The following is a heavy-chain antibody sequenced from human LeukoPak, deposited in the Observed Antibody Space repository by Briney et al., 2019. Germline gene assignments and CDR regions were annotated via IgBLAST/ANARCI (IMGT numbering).Heavy chain of an antibody. CDR2: ISYDGSNK. Sequence: PGGSLRLSCAASGFTFSSYAMHWVRQAPGKGLEWVAVISYDGSNKYYADSVKGRFTISRDNSKNTLYLQMNSLRAEDTAVYYCAREKWEPYYFDYWGQGTLVTVSS. V-gene: IGHV3-30-3*01. CDR3: AREKWEPYYFDY. J-gene: IGHJ4*02. D-gene: IGHD1-26*01. CDR1: GFTFSSYA.